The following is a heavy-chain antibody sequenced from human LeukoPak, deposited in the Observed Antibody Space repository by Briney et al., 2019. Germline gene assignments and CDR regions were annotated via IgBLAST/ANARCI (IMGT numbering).Heavy chain of an antibody. V-gene: IGHV3-21*01. Sequence: GGSLRLSCAASGFTFSSYSMNWVRQAPGKGLEWVSSISSSSSYIYYADSVKGRFTISRDNAKNSLYLQMNSLRAEDTAVYYCARGQQWLPRGGDFDYWGQGTLVTVSS. J-gene: IGHJ4*02. CDR2: ISSSSSYI. CDR1: GFTFSSYS. D-gene: IGHD6-19*01. CDR3: ARGQQWLPRGGDFDY.